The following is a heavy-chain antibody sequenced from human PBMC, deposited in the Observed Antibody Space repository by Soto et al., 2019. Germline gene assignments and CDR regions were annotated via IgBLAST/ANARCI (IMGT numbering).Heavy chain of an antibody. V-gene: IGHV3-48*01. CDR1: GFTFSSYR. CDR2: ISSSSTTT. D-gene: IGHD2-8*01. Sequence: EVQLVESGGGLVQPGGSLRLSCAASGFTFSSYRINWVRQAPGKGLEWVSYISSSSTTTHYADSVKGRFTISRDNAKNSLYLQMNSLRAEDTALYYCARVYDGFDVWGQGTMVTVSS. CDR3: ARVYDGFDV. J-gene: IGHJ3*01.